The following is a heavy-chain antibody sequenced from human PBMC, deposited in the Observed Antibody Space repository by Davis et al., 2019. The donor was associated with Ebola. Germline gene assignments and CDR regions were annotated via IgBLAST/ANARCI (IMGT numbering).Heavy chain of an antibody. CDR1: GYIFSGYY. CDR3: TTPGGQDSGYDVFDI. D-gene: IGHD5-12*01. CDR2: MNPNSGNT. J-gene: IGHJ3*02. V-gene: IGHV1-8*02. Sequence: ASVKVSCKASGYIFSGYYMFWVRQATGQGLEWMGWMNPNSGNTGYAQKFQGRVTVTRDTSTTTVYMDLSSLRSEDTALYYCTTPGGQDSGYDVFDIWGQGTMVTVSS.